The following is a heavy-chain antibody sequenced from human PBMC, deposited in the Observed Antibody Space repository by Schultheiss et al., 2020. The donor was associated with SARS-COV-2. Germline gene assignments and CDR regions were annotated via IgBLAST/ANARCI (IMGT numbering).Heavy chain of an antibody. Sequence: SVKVSCKASGGTFSSYAISWVRQAPGKGLEWMGGIIPIFGTANYAQKFQGRVTITADESTSTAYMELSSLRSEDTAVYYCARDPRYNWNDLYYYYGMDVWGQGTTVTVSS. CDR1: GGTFSSYA. V-gene: IGHV1-69*13. D-gene: IGHD1-1*01. J-gene: IGHJ6*02. CDR2: IIPIFGTA. CDR3: ARDPRYNWNDLYYYYGMDV.